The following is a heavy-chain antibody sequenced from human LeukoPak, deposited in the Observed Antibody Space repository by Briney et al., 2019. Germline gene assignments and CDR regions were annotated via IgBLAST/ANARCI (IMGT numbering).Heavy chain of an antibody. V-gene: IGHV4-31*03. D-gene: IGHD6-19*01. Sequence: SETLSLTCTVSGGSVSSGGYYWSWIRQHPGKGLEWIGYIYYSGSTYYNPSLKSRVTISVDTSKNQFSLKLSSVTAADTAVYYCARDIAVAGTDGNYYYYGMDVWGQGTTVTVSS. CDR1: GGSVSSGGYY. J-gene: IGHJ6*02. CDR2: IYYSGST. CDR3: ARDIAVAGTDGNYYYYGMDV.